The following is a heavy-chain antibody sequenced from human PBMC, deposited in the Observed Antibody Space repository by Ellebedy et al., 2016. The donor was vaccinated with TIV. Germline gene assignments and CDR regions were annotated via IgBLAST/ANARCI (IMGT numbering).Heavy chain of an antibody. Sequence: GESLKISCVASGFTFSSYDMHWVRQVAGKGLEWVSAIGTAGDTFYSDSVRGRFTISRESANNFLYLQMNSLRVEDTAVYHCARAPSWQWRDWFDSWGQGTLVTVSS. CDR3: ARAPSWQWRDWFDS. CDR2: IGTAGDT. CDR1: GFTFSSYD. J-gene: IGHJ5*01. D-gene: IGHD2-8*01. V-gene: IGHV3-13*01.